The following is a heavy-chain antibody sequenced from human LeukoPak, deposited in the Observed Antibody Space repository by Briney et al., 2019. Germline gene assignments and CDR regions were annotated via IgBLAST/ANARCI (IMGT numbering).Heavy chain of an antibody. V-gene: IGHV3-21*01. CDR1: GFTFSSYS. J-gene: IGHJ3*02. CDR3: ARDSGFFGGAFDI. D-gene: IGHD3-9*01. Sequence: GRSLRLSCAASGFTFSSYSMNWVRQAPGRGLEWVSSISSGSSFVYYADSVKGRFTISRDNGKNSLYLQMNSLRAEDTAVYYCARDSGFFGGAFDIWGQGTMVTVSS. CDR2: ISSGSSFV.